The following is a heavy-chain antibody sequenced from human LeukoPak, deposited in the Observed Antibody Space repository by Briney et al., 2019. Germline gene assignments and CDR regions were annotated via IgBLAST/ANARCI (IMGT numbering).Heavy chain of an antibody. CDR3: ARDYRSGTPTYGMDV. CDR1: GFTFSSYI. CDR2: ISYDGSNK. V-gene: IGHV3-30*04. J-gene: IGHJ6*02. Sequence: GESLRLSCAASGFTFSSYIMYWVRQAPGKGLEWVALISYDGSNKYYADSVTGRFTISRDNSKNTLYLQVNSLRAEDTALYYCARDYRSGTPTYGMDVWGQGTTVTVSS. D-gene: IGHD1-1*01.